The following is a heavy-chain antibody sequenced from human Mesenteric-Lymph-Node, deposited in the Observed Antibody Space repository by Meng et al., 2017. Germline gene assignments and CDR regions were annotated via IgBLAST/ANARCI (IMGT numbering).Heavy chain of an antibody. CDR1: GFSFSSFG. V-gene: IGHV1-18*01. Sequence: QGLRVRYRPEVKKPWASVEVSCETFGFSFSSFGICWVRQAPGQGLEWMGCITVFNGDTNYAPRLQDRVTMTTDTSTNTAYLELTSLTSDDTAVYYCARAFFGNSGLVDYWGQGTLVTVSS. D-gene: IGHD3-22*01. CDR2: ITVFNGDT. J-gene: IGHJ4*02. CDR3: ARAFFGNSGLVDY.